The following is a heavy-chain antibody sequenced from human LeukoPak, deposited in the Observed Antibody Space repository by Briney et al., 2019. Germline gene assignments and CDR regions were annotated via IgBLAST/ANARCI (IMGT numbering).Heavy chain of an antibody. V-gene: IGHV3-64D*06. J-gene: IGHJ4*02. D-gene: IGHD1-1*01. Sequence: GGSLRLSCSASGCTFTSHLMHWVRQAPGKGLQYYAGSVKGRFTISRDSSKNTVYLQMNSLTAEDTAVYYCVREGLERRTNFDYWGQGTLVSVSS. CDR3: VREGLERRTNFDY. CDR1: GCTFTSHL.